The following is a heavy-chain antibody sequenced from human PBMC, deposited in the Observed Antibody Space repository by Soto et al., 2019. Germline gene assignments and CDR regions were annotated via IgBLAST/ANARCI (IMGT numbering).Heavy chain of an antibody. CDR3: AKDAVSGDGIWLAHY. CDR2: LYGSGAGI. CDR1: GFTFSDYA. Sequence: QPGGSLRLSCAAAGFTFSDYAMIWVRQAPGKGLEWASGLYGSGAGIHYAGSVKRRFTISRDNSEHSLYLQMNSLRVEDTAVYYCAKDAVSGDGIWLAHYCGQGTVVTVSS. J-gene: IGHJ4*02. V-gene: IGHV3-23*01. D-gene: IGHD4-17*01.